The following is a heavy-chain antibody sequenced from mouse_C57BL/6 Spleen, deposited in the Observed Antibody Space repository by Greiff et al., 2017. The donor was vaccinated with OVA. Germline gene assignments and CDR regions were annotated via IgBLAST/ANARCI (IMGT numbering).Heavy chain of an antibody. J-gene: IGHJ2*01. CDR2: INPYNGGT. CDR1: GYTFTDYY. CDR3: ARRATVVDFDY. Sequence: EVQLQQSGPVLVKPGASVKMSCKASGYTFTDYYMNWVKQSHGKSLEWIGVINPYNGGTSYNQKFKGKATLTVDKSSSTAYMELNSLTSEDSAVYYCARRATVVDFDYWGQGTTLTVSS. D-gene: IGHD1-1*01. V-gene: IGHV1-19*01.